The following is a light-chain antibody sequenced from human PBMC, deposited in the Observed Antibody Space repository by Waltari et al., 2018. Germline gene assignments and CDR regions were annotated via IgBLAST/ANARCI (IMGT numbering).Light chain of an antibody. CDR2: GVS. Sequence: DIQLTQSTSFLSASVGDRVTITCRASQGISSYLAWYQQKPGKAPELLIYGVSTLQIGVPSRFSGSGSGTEFTLTVSSLQPEDFATYYCLHLDNSRSEFTFGGGTKVEIK. CDR1: QGISSY. V-gene: IGKV1-9*01. CDR3: LHLDNSRSEFT. J-gene: IGKJ4*01.